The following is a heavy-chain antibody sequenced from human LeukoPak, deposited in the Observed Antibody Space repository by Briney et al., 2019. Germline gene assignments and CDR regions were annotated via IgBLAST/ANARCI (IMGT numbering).Heavy chain of an antibody. CDR2: INPITGDT. CDR1: GYSFIGHY. CDR3: AREVGYYFDY. Sequence: ASVKVSCKASGYSFIGHYMHWVRQAPGQGLEWMGWINPITGDTNSAQKFQGRVTLTRDTSISTAYMELSRLRSDDTAVYYCAREVGYYFDYWGRGTLVTVSS. J-gene: IGHJ4*02. V-gene: IGHV1-2*02.